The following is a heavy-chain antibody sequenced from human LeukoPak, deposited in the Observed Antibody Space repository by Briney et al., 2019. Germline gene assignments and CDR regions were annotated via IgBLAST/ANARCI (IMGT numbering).Heavy chain of an antibody. CDR2: IKQDGSEE. Sequence: PGGSLRLSCAASGSTFSSYVMSWVRQAPGKGLEWVANIKQDGSEEYYVDSVKGRFTISRDNAKNSLYLQMNSLRAEDTAVYYCARDRTGSGWYKDYWGQGTLVTVSS. CDR1: GSTFSSYV. CDR3: ARDRTGSGWYKDY. J-gene: IGHJ4*02. D-gene: IGHD6-19*01. V-gene: IGHV3-7*04.